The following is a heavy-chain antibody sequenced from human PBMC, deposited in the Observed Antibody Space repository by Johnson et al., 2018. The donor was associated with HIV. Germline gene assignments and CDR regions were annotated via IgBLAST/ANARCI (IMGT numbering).Heavy chain of an antibody. CDR2: ISWDGGST. CDR1: GFTFDDYT. Sequence: VQLVESGGGLVQPGRSLRLSCAASGFTFDDYTMHWVRQAQGKGLEWVSLISWDGGSTYYVDSVKGRFTISRDNAKNSLYLQMNSLRAEDTAVYYCARAPPGWELPDIWGQGTMVTVSS. CDR3: ARAPPGWELPDI. D-gene: IGHD1-26*01. J-gene: IGHJ3*02. V-gene: IGHV3-43*01.